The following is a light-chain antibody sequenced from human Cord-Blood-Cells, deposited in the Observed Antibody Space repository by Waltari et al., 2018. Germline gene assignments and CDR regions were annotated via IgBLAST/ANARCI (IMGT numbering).Light chain of an antibody. CDR3: QVWDSSSDHWV. Sequence: SYVLTQPPSVSVAPGKTARITCGGNNIGSKSVHWYQQKPGQAPVLVIYYDSDRPSGIPERFSGSNSGNAATLTISRVEAGDEADYYCQVWDSSSDHWVFGGGTKLIVL. V-gene: IGLV3-21*04. CDR1: NIGSKS. J-gene: IGLJ3*02. CDR2: YDS.